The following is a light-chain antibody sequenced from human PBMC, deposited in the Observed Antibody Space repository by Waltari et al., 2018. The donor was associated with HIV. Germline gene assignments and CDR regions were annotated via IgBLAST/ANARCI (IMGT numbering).Light chain of an antibody. V-gene: IGKV3-15*01. CDR1: QSVRYN. J-gene: IGKJ1*01. Sequence: EIVMTQSPATLSVSLGERATLSCRASQSVRYNLAWYQQKPGQPTRRLIYGASTRATGIPARFSASGSGTEFTLTISSLQSEDFAVYYCQQYKYWPPWTFGQGTKVDIK. CDR3: QQYKYWPPWT. CDR2: GAS.